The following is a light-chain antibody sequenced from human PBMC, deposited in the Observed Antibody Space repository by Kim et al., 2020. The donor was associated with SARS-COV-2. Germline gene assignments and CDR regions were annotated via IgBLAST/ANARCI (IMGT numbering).Light chain of an antibody. CDR2: LGS. CDR3: MQALQTPYT. V-gene: IGKV2-28*01. Sequence: PSSISCRSSQSRLHSNGYTYLDWYLQKPGQSPQLLIYLGSNRASGVPDRFSGSGSGTDFTLKISRVEAEDVGVYYCMQALQTPYTFGQGTKLEI. J-gene: IGKJ2*01. CDR1: QSRLHSNGYTY.